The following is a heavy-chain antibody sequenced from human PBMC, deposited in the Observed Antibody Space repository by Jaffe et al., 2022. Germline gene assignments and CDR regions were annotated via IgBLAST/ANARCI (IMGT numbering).Heavy chain of an antibody. CDR1: GGSFSGYY. CDR3: ARDGIHDFWSGYYWYYYYYMDV. Sequence: QVQLQQWGAGLLKPSETLSLTCAVYGGSFSGYYWSWIRQPPGKGLEWIGEINHSGSTNYNPSLKSRVTISVDTSKNQFSLKLSSVTAADTAVYYCARDGIHDFWSGYYWYYYYYMDVWGKGTTVTVSS. D-gene: IGHD3-3*01. J-gene: IGHJ6*03. CDR2: INHSGST. V-gene: IGHV4-34*01.